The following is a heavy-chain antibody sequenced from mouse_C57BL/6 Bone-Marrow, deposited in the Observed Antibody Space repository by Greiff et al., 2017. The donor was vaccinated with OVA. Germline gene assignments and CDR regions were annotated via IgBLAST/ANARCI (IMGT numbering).Heavy chain of an antibody. J-gene: IGHJ1*03. CDR1: GYTFTSYT. Sequence: QVHVKQSGAELARPGASVKMSCKASGYTFTSYTMHWVKQRPGQGLEWIGYINPSSGYTKYNQKFKDKATLTADKSSSTAYMQLSSLTSEDSAVYYCAKFYYRYFDVWGTGTTVTVSS. V-gene: IGHV1-4*01. CDR2: INPSSGYT. CDR3: AKFYYRYFDV.